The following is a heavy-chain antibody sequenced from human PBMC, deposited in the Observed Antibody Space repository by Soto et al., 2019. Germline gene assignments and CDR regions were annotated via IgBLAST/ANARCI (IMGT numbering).Heavy chain of an antibody. Sequence: QVQLVQSGAEVKKPGSSVKVSCTSSGGTFGNYAVSWVRQAPGQGLEWMGNIIPVFGTTNYARKFLGRVTITADKSTGAAYMELSGLRSDDTAVYYSARDFYDGRGFYSWYFTLWGRGTPVTVSS. J-gene: IGHJ2*01. V-gene: IGHV1-69*06. D-gene: IGHD3-22*01. CDR3: ARDFYDGRGFYSWYFTL. CDR2: IIPVFGTT. CDR1: GGTFGNYA.